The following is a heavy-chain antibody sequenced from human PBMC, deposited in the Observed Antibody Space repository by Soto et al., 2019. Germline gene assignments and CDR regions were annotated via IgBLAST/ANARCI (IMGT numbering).Heavy chain of an antibody. J-gene: IGHJ6*02. CDR3: AVPAARTRGLDV. Sequence: QVQLVQSGAEVKKPGSSVKVSCKASGGTFSSYAISWVRQAPGQGLEWMGGIIPIFGTANYAQKFQGRVTITADKSPSTAYMELSSLRSEDTAVYYWAVPAARTRGLDVWGQGTTVTVSS. V-gene: IGHV1-69*06. CDR1: GGTFSSYA. CDR2: IIPIFGTA. D-gene: IGHD2-2*01.